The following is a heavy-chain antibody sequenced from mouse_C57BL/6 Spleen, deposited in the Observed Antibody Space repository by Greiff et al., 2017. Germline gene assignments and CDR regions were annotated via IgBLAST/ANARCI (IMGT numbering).Heavy chain of an antibody. D-gene: IGHD1-1*01. J-gene: IGHJ1*03. CDR3: AKVDGSSYVWYFDV. CDR1: GFSLTSYG. V-gene: IGHV2-5*01. Sequence: VKLVESGPGLVQPSQSLSITCTVSGFSLTSYGVHWVRQSPGKGLEWLGVIWRGGSTDYNAAFMSRLSITKDNSKSQVFFKMNSLQADDTAIYYCAKVDGSSYVWYFDVWGTGTTVTVSS. CDR2: IWRGGST.